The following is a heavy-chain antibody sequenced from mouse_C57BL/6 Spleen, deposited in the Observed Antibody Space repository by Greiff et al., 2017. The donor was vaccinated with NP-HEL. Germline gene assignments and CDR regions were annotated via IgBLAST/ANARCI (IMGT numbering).Heavy chain of an antibody. D-gene: IGHD1-1*01. CDR2: IYPGSGST. V-gene: IGHV1-55*01. Sequence: QVQLQQPGAELVKPGASVKMSCKASGYTFTSYWITWVKQRPGQGLEWIGDIYPGSGSTNYNEKFKSKATLTVYTSTSTAYMQLSSLTSKDSAVYYCARWGYYGSSYNAMDYWGQGTSVTDSS. CDR1: GYTFTSYW. CDR3: ARWGYYGSSYNAMDY. J-gene: IGHJ4*01.